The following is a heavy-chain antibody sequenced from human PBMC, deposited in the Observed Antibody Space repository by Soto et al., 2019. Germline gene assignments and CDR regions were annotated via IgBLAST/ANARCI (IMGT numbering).Heavy chain of an antibody. D-gene: IGHD6-19*01. CDR3: ARAVAVPADFDY. CDR1: GYTFNGYA. CDR2: INAGNGNT. J-gene: IGHJ4*02. V-gene: IGHV1-3*05. Sequence: QVQLVQSGAEEKKPGASVKVSCKASGYTFNGYAMRWVRQAPGQRLEWMGWINAGNGNTKYSQKFQGRVTITRDTSASAANTKPSSLTSEDTAVYYCARAVAVPADFDYWGQGTLVTVSS.